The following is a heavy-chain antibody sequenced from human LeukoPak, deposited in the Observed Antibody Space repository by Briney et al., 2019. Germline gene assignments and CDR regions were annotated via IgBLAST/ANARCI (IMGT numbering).Heavy chain of an antibody. J-gene: IGHJ4*02. V-gene: IGHV3-74*01. CDR1: GFTFSSYW. Sequence: PGGSLRLSCAASGFTFSSYWMHWVRQAPGKGLVWVSRIDTDGSNTAYADSVKGRFTISRDNAKNTLYLQMNSLRAEDTAVYYCARVHIAAAGTGGDWGQGTLVTVSS. D-gene: IGHD6-13*01. CDR3: ARVHIAAAGTGGD. CDR2: IDTDGSNT.